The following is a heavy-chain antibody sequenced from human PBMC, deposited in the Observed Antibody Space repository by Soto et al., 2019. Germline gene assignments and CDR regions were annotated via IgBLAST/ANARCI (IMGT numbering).Heavy chain of an antibody. CDR3: ARGGWVIIDYSSGWAEY. V-gene: IGHV3-48*03. CDR1: VFTFSSYE. Sequence: GSLRLSCASSVFTFSSYEMNCVRQSPGKWLEWVSYISSSGSTIYYADSVKGRFTISRDNAKNSLYLQMNSLRAEDTAVYYCARGGWVIIDYSSGWAEYWGQGTLVIVS. CDR2: ISSSGSTI. D-gene: IGHD6-19*01. J-gene: IGHJ4*02.